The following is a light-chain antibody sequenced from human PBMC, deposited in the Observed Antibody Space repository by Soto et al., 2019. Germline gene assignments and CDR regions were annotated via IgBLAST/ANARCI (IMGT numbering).Light chain of an antibody. V-gene: IGLV2-14*01. CDR2: DVT. J-gene: IGLJ2*01. Sequence: QSALTQPASVSGSPGQSITISCTGTSSDVGAYNYVSWYQQHPGKAPKVMIYDVTNRPSGVSNRFSGSKSGNTASLTISGLQDEDEDDYYCSSYTIRGTRVFGGGTKLTVL. CDR1: SSDVGAYNY. CDR3: SSYTIRGTRV.